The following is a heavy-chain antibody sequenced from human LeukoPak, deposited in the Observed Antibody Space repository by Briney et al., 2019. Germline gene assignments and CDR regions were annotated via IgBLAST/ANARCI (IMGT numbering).Heavy chain of an antibody. J-gene: IGHJ6*02. V-gene: IGHV1-58*02. CDR3: AAVDYFYGMDV. D-gene: IGHD2-2*03. CDR1: GFTFTSSA. Sequence: GTSVKVSCKASGFTFTSSAMQWVRQARGQRLEWIGWIVVGSGNTKYAQKLQERVTITSDMSTSTAYMELSSLRSEDAAVYYCAAVDYFYGMDVWGQGTTVTVSS. CDR2: IVVGSGNT.